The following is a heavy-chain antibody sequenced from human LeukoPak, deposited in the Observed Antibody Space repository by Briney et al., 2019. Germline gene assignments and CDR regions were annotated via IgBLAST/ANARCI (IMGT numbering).Heavy chain of an antibody. V-gene: IGHV4-61*02. CDR3: ATYESSYDRIS. CDR2: IYTSGRT. J-gene: IGHJ4*02. D-gene: IGHD3-22*01. Sequence: SDTLSLTCTVSGGSISSGGDYCSWGWQPAGEGVEWGGGIYTSGRTNYKPSLKSRVTLSIDTSKSPFSLRLCAVSAPGTALYLCATYESSYDRISWGKGTLVTAS. CDR1: GGSISSGGDY.